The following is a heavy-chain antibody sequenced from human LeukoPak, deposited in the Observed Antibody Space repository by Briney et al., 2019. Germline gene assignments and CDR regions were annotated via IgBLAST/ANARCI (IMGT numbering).Heavy chain of an antibody. CDR2: ISYDGSNK. CDR1: GFTFSSYG. D-gene: IGHD3-10*01. CDR3: AKDRMVRGVKGLYNWFDP. Sequence: GGSLRLSCAASGFTFSSYGMHWVRQAPGKGLEWVAVISYDGSNKYYADSVKGRFTISRDNSKNTLYLQMNSLRAEDTAVYYCAKDRMVRGVKGLYNWFDPWGQGTLVTVSS. J-gene: IGHJ5*02. V-gene: IGHV3-30*18.